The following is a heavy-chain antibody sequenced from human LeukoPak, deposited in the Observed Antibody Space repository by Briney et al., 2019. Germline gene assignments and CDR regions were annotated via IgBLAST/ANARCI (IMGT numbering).Heavy chain of an antibody. J-gene: IGHJ5*02. CDR3: VKDHQVRGMMAS. CDR1: GFTFSSSV. D-gene: IGHD3-10*01. V-gene: IGHV3-33*03. Sequence: GGSLRLSCAASGFTFSSSVMHWVRQAPGKGLEWVALICDDGAGIYYTESVKGRFTISRDNSKNTLSLQMNSLRTEDTAGYYCVKDHQVRGMMASWGQGTLVTVSS. CDR2: ICDDGAGI.